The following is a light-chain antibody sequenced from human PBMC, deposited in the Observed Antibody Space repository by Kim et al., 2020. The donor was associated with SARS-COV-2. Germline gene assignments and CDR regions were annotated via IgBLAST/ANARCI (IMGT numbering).Light chain of an antibody. V-gene: IGLV3-1*01. J-gene: IGLJ2*01. Sequence: SYELTQPPSVSVSPGQTASITCSGDKLGDKYACWYQQKPGQSPVLVIYQDSKRPSGIPERFSGSNSGNTATLTISGTQAMDEADYYCQAWDSSCVVFGVG. CDR1: KLGDKY. CDR3: QAWDSSCVV. CDR2: QDS.